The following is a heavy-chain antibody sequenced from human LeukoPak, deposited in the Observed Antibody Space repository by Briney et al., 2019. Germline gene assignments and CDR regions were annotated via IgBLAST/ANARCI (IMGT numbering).Heavy chain of an antibody. J-gene: IGHJ3*02. D-gene: IGHD1-26*01. Sequence: SETLSLTCTVSGGSISSSSYYWGWIRQPPGKGLEWIGSIYYSGSTNYNPSLKSRVTISVDTSKNQFSLKLSSVTAADTAVYYCAREDHIVGATSAFDIWGQGTMVTVSS. CDR1: GGSISSSSYY. CDR2: IYYSGST. V-gene: IGHV4-39*07. CDR3: AREDHIVGATSAFDI.